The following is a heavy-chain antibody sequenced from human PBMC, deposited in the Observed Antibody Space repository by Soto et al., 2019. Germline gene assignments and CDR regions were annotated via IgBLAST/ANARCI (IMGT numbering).Heavy chain of an antibody. V-gene: IGHV3-33*01. Sequence: GGSLRLSCAASGFTFSGYGMHWVRQAPGKGLEWVAVIWYDGSNKYYADSVKGRFTISRDNSKNTMYLQRNSLRAEDTAVYYCAREMGEGHYYDSSGYYYAFYFDYWGQGTQGTAS. CDR1: GFTFSGYG. J-gene: IGHJ4*02. CDR2: IWYDGSNK. CDR3: AREMGEGHYYDSSGYYYAFYFDY. D-gene: IGHD3-22*01.